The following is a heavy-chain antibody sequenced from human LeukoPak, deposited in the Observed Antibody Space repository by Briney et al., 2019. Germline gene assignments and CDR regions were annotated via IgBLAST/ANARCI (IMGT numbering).Heavy chain of an antibody. CDR2: IYSSGIT. CDR3: ARRHHNWDY. Sequence: PSETLSLTCTVSGGSISSSYWSWIRRPAGKGLEWIGRIYSSGITNYNPSLKSRVTMSVDTSKNHFSLKLSSVTAADTAVYFCARRHHNWDYWGQGALVTVSS. D-gene: IGHD5-24*01. CDR1: GGSISSSY. J-gene: IGHJ4*02. V-gene: IGHV4-4*07.